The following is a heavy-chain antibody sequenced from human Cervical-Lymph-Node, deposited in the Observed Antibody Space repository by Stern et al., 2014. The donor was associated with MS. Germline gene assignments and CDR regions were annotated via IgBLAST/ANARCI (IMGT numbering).Heavy chain of an antibody. CDR1: GFSLTTRGMR. CDR2: IDLDNDK. J-gene: IGHJ3*02. V-gene: IGHV2-70*04. CDR3: ARIPPYDSSFYYTGAFDI. Sequence: QITLKESGPALVKPTQTLTLTCTFSGFSLTTRGMRVSWIRQPPGKALEWLARIDLDNDKFYRTSLKTRLTISKDTSKNQVVLTMTNMDPVDTATYYCARIPPYDSSFYYTGAFDIWGQGTRVTVSS. D-gene: IGHD3-22*01.